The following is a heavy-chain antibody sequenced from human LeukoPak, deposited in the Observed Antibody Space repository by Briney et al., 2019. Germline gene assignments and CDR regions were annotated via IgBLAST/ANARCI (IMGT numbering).Heavy chain of an antibody. D-gene: IGHD1-26*01. CDR2: ISTGGGST. V-gene: IGHV3-23*01. CDR3: AKDPVGATRNWFDP. J-gene: IGHJ5*02. CDR1: GFTFSRYA. Sequence: PGGSLRLSCAASGFTFSRYAMSWVRQAPGKGLEWVSTISTGGGSTYYPDAVKGRFTISRDNSNNALYLQMNSLRAEDTAVYYCAKDPVGATRNWFDPWGQGTLVTVSS.